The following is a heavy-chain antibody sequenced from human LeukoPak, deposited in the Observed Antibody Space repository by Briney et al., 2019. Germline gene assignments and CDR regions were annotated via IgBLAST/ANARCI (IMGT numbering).Heavy chain of an antibody. V-gene: IGHV4-34*01. Sequence: SETLSLTCAVYGGSFSGYYWSWIRQPPGKGLEWIGEINHSGSTNYNPSLKSRVTISVDTSKNQFSLKLSPVTAADTAVYYCASSSYGDYPYWGQGTLVTASS. CDR1: GGSFSGYY. CDR2: INHSGST. CDR3: ASSSYGDYPY. D-gene: IGHD4-17*01. J-gene: IGHJ4*02.